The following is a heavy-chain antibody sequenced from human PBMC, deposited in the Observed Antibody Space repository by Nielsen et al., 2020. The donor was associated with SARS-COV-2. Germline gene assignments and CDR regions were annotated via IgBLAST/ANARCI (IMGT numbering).Heavy chain of an antibody. J-gene: IGHJ3*02. Sequence: SETLSLTCTVSGGSISSYYWSWIRQPPGKGLEWIGYIYYSGSTNYNPSLKSRVTISVDTSKNQFSLKLSSVTAADTAVYYCARVGIKLKDPKGAFDIWGQGTMVTVSS. CDR3: ARVGIKLKDPKGAFDI. V-gene: IGHV4-59*01. D-gene: IGHD5-18*01. CDR1: GGSISSYY. CDR2: IYYSGST.